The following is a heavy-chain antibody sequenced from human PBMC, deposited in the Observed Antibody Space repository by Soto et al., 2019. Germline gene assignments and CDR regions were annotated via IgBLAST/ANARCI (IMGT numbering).Heavy chain of an antibody. Sequence: GGSLRLPCAASAFTFSSYAMGWVSQAQEKELEWVSSISGSGGSTYYADSVKGWFTISRDHSKNTLYLQMNSLRAEDTAVYYCAKWISLGGYSYGPDYYYYYGMDVWGQGTTVTVSS. CDR3: AKWISLGGYSYGPDYYYYYGMDV. D-gene: IGHD5-18*01. CDR2: ISGSGGST. CDR1: AFTFSSYA. J-gene: IGHJ6*02. V-gene: IGHV3-23*01.